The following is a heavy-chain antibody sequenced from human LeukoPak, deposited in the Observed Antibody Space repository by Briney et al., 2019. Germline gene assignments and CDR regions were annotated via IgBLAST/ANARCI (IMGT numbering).Heavy chain of an antibody. V-gene: IGHV3-21*01. J-gene: IGHJ5*02. CDR1: GFTFNSYA. Sequence: GGSLRLSCAASGFTFNSYAMSWVRQAPGKGLEWVSSISSSSSYIYYADSVKGRFTISRDNAKYSLYLQMNSLRAEDTAVYYCARDSASLWFGELSGWFAPWGQGTLVTVSS. D-gene: IGHD3-10*01. CDR3: ARDSASLWFGELSGWFAP. CDR2: ISSSSSYI.